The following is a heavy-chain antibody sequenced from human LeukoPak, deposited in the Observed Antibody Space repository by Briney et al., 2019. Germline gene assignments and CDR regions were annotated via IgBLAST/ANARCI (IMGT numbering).Heavy chain of an antibody. CDR3: VRGGRGDRPNY. CDR2: ISSSSSYI. V-gene: IGHV3-21*01. Sequence: GGSLRLSCAASGFTFSSYSMNWVCQAPGKWLEWVSSISSSSSYIYYADSVKGRFTISRDNAKNSLYLQMNSLRAEDTAVYYCVRGGRGDRPNYWGQGTLVTVSS. J-gene: IGHJ4*02. D-gene: IGHD3-16*01. CDR1: GFTFSSYS.